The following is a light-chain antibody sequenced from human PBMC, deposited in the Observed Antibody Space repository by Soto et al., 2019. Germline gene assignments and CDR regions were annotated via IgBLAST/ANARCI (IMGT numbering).Light chain of an antibody. CDR2: TNN. CDR1: SSNIGSNT. V-gene: IGLV1-44*01. J-gene: IGLJ1*01. Sequence: QSVLTQSPSASGTPGQRVTISCSGSSSNIGSNTVNWYQQLPGTAPKLLIYTNNQRPSGVPDRFSGSKSGTSASLAISGLQSEDEADYYCAAWDGSLDGRVFGTGTKVTVL. CDR3: AAWDGSLDGRV.